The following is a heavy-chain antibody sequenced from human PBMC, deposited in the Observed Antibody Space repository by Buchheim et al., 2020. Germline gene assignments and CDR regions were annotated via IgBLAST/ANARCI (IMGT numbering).Heavy chain of an antibody. CDR3: ARRDIKTGSFDY. V-gene: IGHV3-30*14. D-gene: IGHD3-9*01. Sequence: QVQLVESGGGVVQPGRSLRLSCAASGFTFSSYAMHWVRQAPGKGLEWVAVISYDGSNKYYADSVKGRFTISRENAKNSLYLQMNSLRAGDTAVYYCARRDIKTGSFDYWGQGTL. CDR2: ISYDGSNK. CDR1: GFTFSSYA. J-gene: IGHJ4*02.